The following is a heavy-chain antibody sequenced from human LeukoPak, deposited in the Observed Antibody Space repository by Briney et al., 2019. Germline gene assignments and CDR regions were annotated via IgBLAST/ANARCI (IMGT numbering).Heavy chain of an antibody. V-gene: IGHV4-61*08. CDR3: ARGPSGTYQYGMDV. Sequence: SETLSLTCAVSGVSISSGGYSWSWIRQPPGQGLEWIGYIYYSGSTNFNPSLKSRVTMSVDTSKNQFSLNLNSVTAADTAVYYCARGPSGTYQYGMDVWGQGTTVTVSS. CDR1: GVSISSGGYS. CDR2: IYYSGST. J-gene: IGHJ6*02. D-gene: IGHD1-26*01.